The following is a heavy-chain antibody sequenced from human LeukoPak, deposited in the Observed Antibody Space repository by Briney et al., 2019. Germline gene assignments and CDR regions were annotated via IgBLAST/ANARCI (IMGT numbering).Heavy chain of an antibody. CDR3: ARELVGTYAFDI. V-gene: IGHV4-59*01. CDR1: GASIRSYY. CDR2: IYYSGST. J-gene: IGHJ3*02. D-gene: IGHD1-26*01. Sequence: KPSETLSLTCTVSGASIRSYYWSWIRQSPGKGLEWIGYIYYSGSTNYNPSLKSRVTISVDTSKNQFSLKLSSVTAADTAVYYCARELVGTYAFDIWGQGTMVTVSS.